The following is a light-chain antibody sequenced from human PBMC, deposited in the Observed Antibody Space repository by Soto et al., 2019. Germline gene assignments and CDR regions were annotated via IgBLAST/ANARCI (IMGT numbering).Light chain of an antibody. Sequence: ERVMTQSPATLSVSPGEKATLSCRASQTVINNLAWYQQKPGQAPRLLMYFASTRATGIPARFSGSGSGTEFTLTISSLQSEDFAIYYCLQYNEWPLTFGGGTKVET. CDR3: LQYNEWPLT. CDR2: FAS. J-gene: IGKJ4*01. CDR1: QTVINN. V-gene: IGKV3D-15*01.